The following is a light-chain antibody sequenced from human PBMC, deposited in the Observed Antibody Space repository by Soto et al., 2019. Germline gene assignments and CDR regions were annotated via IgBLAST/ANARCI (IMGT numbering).Light chain of an antibody. J-gene: IGKJ1*01. V-gene: IGKV1-5*01. Sequence: DIHMTQSPSRLSASVGARVTITCRASQIIAYWLAWYQQKPGKAPNLLIYAASTLETGVPSRFSGSGYGTEFTLTIASLQPDDSATYYCQQYNSFSKTFGRGTKVDIK. CDR3: QQYNSFSKT. CDR2: AAS. CDR1: QIIAYW.